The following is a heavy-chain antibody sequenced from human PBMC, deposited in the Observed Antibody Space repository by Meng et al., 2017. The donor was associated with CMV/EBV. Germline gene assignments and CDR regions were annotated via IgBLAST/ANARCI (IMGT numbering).Heavy chain of an antibody. V-gene: IGHV3-74*01. CDR3: AGTPKSVYFHN. Sequence: GESLKISCTVSGVTFSSYWMHWVRQAPGKGLEWVSRINSDGTATSYADSVKGRFTISRDNAKNTLYLQMSGLGVEDTAVYYCAGTPKSVYFHNWGQGTLVTVSS. J-gene: IGHJ4*02. CDR1: GVTFSSYW. CDR2: INSDGTAT.